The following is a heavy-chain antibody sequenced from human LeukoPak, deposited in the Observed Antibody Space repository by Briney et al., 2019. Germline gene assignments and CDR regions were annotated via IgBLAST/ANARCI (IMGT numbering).Heavy chain of an antibody. CDR2: IIPIFGPT. Sequence: GASVKVSCKASGGTFSSYAISWVRQAPGQGLEWMAGIIPIFGPTNYAQKFQGRVTITADESTSTAYMELSSLRSEDTAVYYCARGPYYYYMDVWGKGTTVTVSS. CDR3: ARGPYYYYMDV. J-gene: IGHJ6*03. V-gene: IGHV1-69*13. CDR1: GGTFSSYA.